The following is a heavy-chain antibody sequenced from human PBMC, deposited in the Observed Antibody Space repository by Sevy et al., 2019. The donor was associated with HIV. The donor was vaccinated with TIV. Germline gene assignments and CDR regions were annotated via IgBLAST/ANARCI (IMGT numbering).Heavy chain of an antibody. D-gene: IGHD3-22*01. CDR2: IKSKAEGGTT. V-gene: IGHV3-15*01. CDR1: GFTFSDPW. Sequence: GGSLRLSCLASGFTFSDPWMSWVRQAPGKGLEWVGRIKSKAEGGTTGDAAPVKGRFTISRDDSKTTLYLQMESLQTGDRAVYYCTTHPSWGFAMRVVAEGGIDVWGQGTTVTVSS. CDR3: TTHPSWGFAMRVVAEGGIDV. J-gene: IGHJ6*02.